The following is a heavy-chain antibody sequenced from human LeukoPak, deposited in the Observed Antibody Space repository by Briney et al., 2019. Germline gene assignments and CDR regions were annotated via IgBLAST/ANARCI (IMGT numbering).Heavy chain of an antibody. J-gene: IGHJ4*02. Sequence: KSGGSLRLSCAASGFTFSSYNMNWVRQAPGKGLEWVSSISSSSSYIYYADSVKGRFTISRDNAKNSLYLQMNSLRAEDTAVYYCERLFVSGASFDYWGQGTLVTVSS. CDR1: GFTFSSYN. D-gene: IGHD7-27*01. CDR2: ISSSSSYI. CDR3: ERLFVSGASFDY. V-gene: IGHV3-21*01.